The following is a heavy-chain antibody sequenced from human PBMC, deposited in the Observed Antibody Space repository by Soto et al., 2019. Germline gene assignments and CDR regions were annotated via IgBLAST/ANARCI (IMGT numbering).Heavy chain of an antibody. CDR3: ARGGTGKAFDP. CDR1: GGTFSSYS. V-gene: IGHV1-69*12. CDR2: ITPLYGTK. Sequence: QVQLVQSGPEVKEPGSSVKVSCKTSGGTFSSYSLNWVRQAPGQGLEWMGVITPLYGTKNYAQRFRGRVTFAADESTSTVFMELTRPTSDEAAVYLCARGGTGKAFDPWGQGTLVTVSS. D-gene: IGHD3-10*01. J-gene: IGHJ5*02.